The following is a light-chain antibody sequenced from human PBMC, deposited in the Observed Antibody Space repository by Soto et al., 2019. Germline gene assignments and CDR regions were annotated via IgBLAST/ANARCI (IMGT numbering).Light chain of an antibody. V-gene: IGKV3-20*01. J-gene: IGKJ2*01. CDR2: GAS. CDR3: QQYGSSPYT. CDR1: QSVSSRC. Sequence: EIVLTQSPGTLSLSPGERATLSCRASQSVSSRCLAWYQQKPGQAPSLLMYGASSRATGIPDRFSGTGSGTDFTLTISRLEPEDFAVYYCQQYGSSPYTFGLGTKLEIK.